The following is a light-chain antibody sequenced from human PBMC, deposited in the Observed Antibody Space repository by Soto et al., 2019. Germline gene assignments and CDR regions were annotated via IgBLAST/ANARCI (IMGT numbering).Light chain of an antibody. CDR1: SNDIGANNF. CDR3: TSYTSPTALV. J-gene: IGLJ2*01. Sequence: QSVLTQPASVSGSPGQSITISCTGTSNDIGANNFVSWYQHHPGKAPNILIYEAANRPSGVSHRFSGSKSGNTASLTIAGLQDEDADDYCCTSYTSPTALVFGGGTKLTVL. CDR2: EAA. V-gene: IGLV2-14*01.